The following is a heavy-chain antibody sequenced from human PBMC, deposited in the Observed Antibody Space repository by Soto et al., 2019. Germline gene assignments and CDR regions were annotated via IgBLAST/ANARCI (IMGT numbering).Heavy chain of an antibody. J-gene: IGHJ1*01. CDR3: TTARGTYGAEYFQH. CDR2: IKSKTDGGTT. V-gene: IGHV3-15*01. CDR1: GFTFTNAW. D-gene: IGHD4-17*01. Sequence: GGSLRLSCAASGFTFTNAWMSWVRQAPGKGLEWVGRIKSKTDGGTTDYAAPVKGRFTISRDDSKNTLYLQMNSLKTEDTAVYYCTTARGTYGAEYFQHWGQGTLVTVAS.